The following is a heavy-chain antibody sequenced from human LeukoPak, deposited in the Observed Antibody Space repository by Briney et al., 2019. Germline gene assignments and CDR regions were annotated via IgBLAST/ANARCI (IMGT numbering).Heavy chain of an antibody. Sequence: GGSLRPSCAASGFTFSTYSMNWVRRAPGKGLEWVSYISSSSSTIYYADSVKGRFTISRDNAKNSLFLQMNSLRAEDTAVYYCARVYCSGGSCYSPYYYDSSGLHAAFDYWGQGTLVTVSS. V-gene: IGHV3-48*01. J-gene: IGHJ4*02. CDR1: GFTFSTYS. CDR2: ISSSSSTI. D-gene: IGHD2-15*01. CDR3: ARVYCSGGSCYSPYYYDSSGLHAAFDY.